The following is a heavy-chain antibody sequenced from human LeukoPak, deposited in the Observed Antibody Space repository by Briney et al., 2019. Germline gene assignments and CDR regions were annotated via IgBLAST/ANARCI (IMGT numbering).Heavy chain of an antibody. V-gene: IGHV4-34*01. Sequence: SETLSLTCAVYGGSFSGYYWSWIRQPPGKGLEWIGEINHSGSTNYNPSLKSRVTISVDTSKIQFSLKLSSVTAADTAVYYCARSIYGDSYIDYWGQGTLVTVSS. CDR3: ARSIYGDSYIDY. CDR2: INHSGST. D-gene: IGHD4-17*01. CDR1: GGSFSGYY. J-gene: IGHJ4*02.